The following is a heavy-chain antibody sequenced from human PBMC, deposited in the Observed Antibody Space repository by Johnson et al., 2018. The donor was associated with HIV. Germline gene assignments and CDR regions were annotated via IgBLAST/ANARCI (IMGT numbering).Heavy chain of an antibody. CDR3: AKSGPRAFDI. D-gene: IGHD2-8*02. CDR1: GFSFSSYG. V-gene: IGHV3-30*18. CDR2: ISYDGSNK. Sequence: QVQLVESGGGLAQPGRSLRLSCAASGFSFSSYGMHWVRQAPGKGLEWVAVISYDGSNKYYADSVKGRFTISRDNSKNTLYLQMNSLRAEDTAVYYCAKSGPRAFDIWGQGTMVTVSS. J-gene: IGHJ3*02.